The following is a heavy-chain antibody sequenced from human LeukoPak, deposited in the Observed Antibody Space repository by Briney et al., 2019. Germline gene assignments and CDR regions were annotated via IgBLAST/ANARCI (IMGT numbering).Heavy chain of an antibody. CDR3: ARDRSQHYFDY. J-gene: IGHJ4*02. Sequence: PGGSLRLSCATSGISFRSYGMHWVRQAPGKGLDWVTFIWYDASNKYYAESVKGRFTISRDNSRNTVFLQMNNLRVEDTAVYHCARDRSQHYFDYWGQGALVTVSS. CDR2: IWYDASNK. CDR1: GISFRSYG. D-gene: IGHD5-18*01. V-gene: IGHV3-33*01.